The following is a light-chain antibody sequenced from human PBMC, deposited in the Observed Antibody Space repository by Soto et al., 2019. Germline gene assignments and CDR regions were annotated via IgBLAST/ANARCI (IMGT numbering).Light chain of an antibody. J-gene: IGKJ2*01. CDR1: QSVSSY. CDR3: QQYGGSPYT. CDR2: DAS. V-gene: IGKV3-11*01. Sequence: EIVLTQSPATLSFSPGERATLSCRASQSVSSYLAWYQQKPGQAPRLLIYDASNRATGIPARFSGSGSGTDFTLTISSLEPEDFAVYYCQQYGGSPYTFGQGTKLEIK.